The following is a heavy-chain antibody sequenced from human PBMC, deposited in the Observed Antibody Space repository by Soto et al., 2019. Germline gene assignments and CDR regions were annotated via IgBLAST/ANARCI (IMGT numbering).Heavy chain of an antibody. J-gene: IGHJ4*02. CDR3: AREGERDIVLMVYATYFFDY. D-gene: IGHD2-8*01. V-gene: IGHV3-30-3*01. CDR1: GFTFSSYA. CDR2: ISYDGSNK. Sequence: QVQLVESGGGVVQPGRSLRLSCAASGFTFSSYAMHWVRQAPGKGRERVAVISYDGSNKYYADSVKGRFTISRDNSKNTLYLQMNSLRADDTAVYYCAREGERDIVLMVYATYFFDYWGQGTLVTVSS.